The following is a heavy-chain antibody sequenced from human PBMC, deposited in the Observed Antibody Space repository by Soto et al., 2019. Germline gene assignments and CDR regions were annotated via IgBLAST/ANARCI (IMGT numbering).Heavy chain of an antibody. CDR1: GGSISSGDYY. CDR3: AREAGDSSGSTFGDY. V-gene: IGHV4-30-4*01. Sequence: SETLSLTCTVSGGSISSGDYYWSWIRQPPGKGLEWIGYIYYSGSTYYNPSLKSRVTISVDTSKNQFSLKLSSVTAADTAVYYCAREAGDSSGSTFGDYWGQGTLVTVSS. CDR2: IYYSGST. D-gene: IGHD3-22*01. J-gene: IGHJ4*02.